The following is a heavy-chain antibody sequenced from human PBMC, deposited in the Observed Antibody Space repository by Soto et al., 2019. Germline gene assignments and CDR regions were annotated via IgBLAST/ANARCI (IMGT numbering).Heavy chain of an antibody. D-gene: IGHD3-22*01. CDR1: GYTLTELS. CDR2: FDPEDGET. V-gene: IGHV1-24*01. Sequence: EASVKVSCKVSGYTLTELSMHWVRQAPGKGLEWMGGFDPEDGETIYAQKFQGRVTMTEDTSTDTAYMELSSLRSEDTAVYYCATVPHAYYDSSGYKPLFDPWGQGTLVTVSS. J-gene: IGHJ5*02. CDR3: ATVPHAYYDSSGYKPLFDP.